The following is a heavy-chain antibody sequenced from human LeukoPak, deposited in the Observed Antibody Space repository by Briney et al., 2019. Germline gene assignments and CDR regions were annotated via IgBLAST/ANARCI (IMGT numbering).Heavy chain of an antibody. CDR1: GFTFSSYA. CDR2: ISGSGGST. V-gene: IGHV3-23*01. D-gene: IGHD2-2*01. Sequence: GGSLRLSCAASGFTFSSYAMSWVRQAPGKGLEWVSAISGSGGSTYYADSVKGRFTISRDNSKNTLYLQMNSLRAEDTAVYYCAKDRGRYCSSTSCPGAFDIWGQGTMVTVSS. CDR3: AKDRGRYCSSTSCPGAFDI. J-gene: IGHJ3*02.